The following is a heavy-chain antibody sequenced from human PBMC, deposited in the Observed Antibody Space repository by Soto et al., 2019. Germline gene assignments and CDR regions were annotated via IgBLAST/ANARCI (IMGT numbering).Heavy chain of an antibody. V-gene: IGHV4-31*03. Sequence: QVQLQESGPGLVKPSQTLSLTCTVSGGSISSGGCYWSWIRQHPGKGLEWIGYIYYSGSTYYNPSCKCGVTTSVYTSKIHFPLKLSSVTAADPAEYYCAREYGSDSRSWPSSAFDIWLQGTMVTVSS. J-gene: IGHJ3*02. CDR3: AREYGSDSRSWPSSAFDI. D-gene: IGHD6-13*01. CDR2: IYYSGST. CDR1: GGSISSGGCY.